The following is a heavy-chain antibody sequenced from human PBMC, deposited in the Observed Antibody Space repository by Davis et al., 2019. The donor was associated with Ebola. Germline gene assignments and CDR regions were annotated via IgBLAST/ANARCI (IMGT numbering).Heavy chain of an antibody. CDR2: INPSGST. V-gene: IGHV4-34*01. D-gene: IGHD3-22*01. J-gene: IGHJ4*02. CDR1: GWSFSGYY. CDR3: ARGLYYYASSGYYGK. Sequence: MPSDTLSPTCALLGWSFSGYYWSWIRQPPGKGLVWIGEINPSGSTNYNPSLKSRVTISVDTSKNQFSLKLSSVTAADTAVYYCARGLYYYASSGYYGKWGQGTLVTVSS.